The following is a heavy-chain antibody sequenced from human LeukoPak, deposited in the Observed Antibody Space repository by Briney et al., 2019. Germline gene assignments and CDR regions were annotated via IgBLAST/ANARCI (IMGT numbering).Heavy chain of an antibody. D-gene: IGHD4-23*01. CDR3: ARDGLGGHNDC. CDR1: GFTFTNHW. Sequence: PGGSLRLSCVTSGFTFTNHWVSWVRQAPGKGLEWVANIREDVGHKNYVDSVKGRLSISRDNAKNSLFLQMDSLGVYDTAIYYCARDGLGGHNDCSGQGTLISASS. V-gene: IGHV3-7*01. CDR2: IREDVGHK. J-gene: IGHJ4*02.